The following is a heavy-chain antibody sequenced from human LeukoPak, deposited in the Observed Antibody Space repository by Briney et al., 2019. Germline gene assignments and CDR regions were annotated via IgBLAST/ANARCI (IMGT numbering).Heavy chain of an antibody. CDR2: ISGSAATT. D-gene: IGHD3-10*01. CDR3: AKRGPGSPQSGKYYFDY. CDR1: GFTFSTYG. J-gene: IGHJ4*02. V-gene: IGHV3-23*01. Sequence: GGSLRLSCAASGFTFSTYGMTWVRQAPGKGLERVSAISGSAATTFYADSVKGRFTISRDNSKNTLYLQINSLRAEDTAVYYCAKRGPGSPQSGKYYFDYWGQGTLVTVSS.